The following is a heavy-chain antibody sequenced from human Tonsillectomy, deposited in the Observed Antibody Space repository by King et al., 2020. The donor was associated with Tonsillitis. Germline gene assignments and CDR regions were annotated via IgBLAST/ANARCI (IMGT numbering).Heavy chain of an antibody. CDR3: ARVGYYGSGSYYKNLDY. J-gene: IGHJ4*02. CDR1: GFTFSSYW. CDR2: IKQDGSEK. D-gene: IGHD3-10*01. Sequence: QLVQSGGGLVQPGGSLRLSCAASGFTFSSYWMSWVRQAPGKGLEWVANIKQDGSEKYYVDSVKGRCTISRDTAKNSLYLQMNSLRAEDTAVYYCARVGYYGSGSYYKNLDYWGQGTLVTVSS. V-gene: IGHV3-7*01.